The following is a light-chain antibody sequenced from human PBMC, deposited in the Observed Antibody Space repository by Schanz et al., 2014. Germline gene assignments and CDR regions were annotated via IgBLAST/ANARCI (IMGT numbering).Light chain of an antibody. CDR2: DAS. CDR1: QSVSSY. CDR3: QQYSGYST. Sequence: EIVLTQSPATLSVSPGERATLSCRASQSVSSYVAWYQQRPGQAPRLLIYDASNRATGIPARFSGSGSGTDFTLTISGLEPEDFATYYCQQYSGYSTFGQGTKVEVK. V-gene: IGKV3-11*01. J-gene: IGKJ1*01.